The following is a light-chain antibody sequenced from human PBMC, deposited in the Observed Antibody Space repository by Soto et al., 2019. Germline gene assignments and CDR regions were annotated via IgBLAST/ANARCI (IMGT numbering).Light chain of an antibody. J-gene: IGKJ1*01. CDR3: QQYGSAQWT. CDR1: QSVSSSY. CDR2: GAS. V-gene: IGKV3-20*01. Sequence: EIVLTQSTGTLSLSPGERDTLSCMASQSVSSSYLAWYQQKPGQAPGLLIYGASSRATGIPDRFSGSGSGTDFTLTISRLEPEDLALYYCQQYGSAQWTFGQGTKVEIK.